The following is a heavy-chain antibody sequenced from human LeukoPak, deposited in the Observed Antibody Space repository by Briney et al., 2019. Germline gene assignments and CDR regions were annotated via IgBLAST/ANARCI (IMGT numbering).Heavy chain of an antibody. V-gene: IGHV1-69*13. Sequence: SVKVSCKASGGTFSSYAISWVRQAPGQGLEWMGGIIPIFGTANYAQKFQGRVTITADEPTSTAYMELSSLRSEDTAVYYCARVLWFGESPRAAIDYWGQGTLVTVSS. CDR1: GGTFSSYA. CDR3: ARVLWFGESPRAAIDY. D-gene: IGHD3-10*01. CDR2: IIPIFGTA. J-gene: IGHJ4*02.